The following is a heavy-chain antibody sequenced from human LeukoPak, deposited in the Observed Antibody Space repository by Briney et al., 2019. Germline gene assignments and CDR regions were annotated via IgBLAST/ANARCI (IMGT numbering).Heavy chain of an antibody. Sequence: SETLSLTCTVSGGSISSHYWSWIRQPPGKGLEWIGYIYYSGSTNYNPSLKSRVTISVDTSKNQFSLKLSSVTAADTAVYYCARDSSSWYSNWFDPWGQGTLVTVSS. CDR2: IYYSGST. V-gene: IGHV4-59*11. D-gene: IGHD6-13*01. J-gene: IGHJ5*02. CDR1: GGSISSHY. CDR3: ARDSSSWYSNWFDP.